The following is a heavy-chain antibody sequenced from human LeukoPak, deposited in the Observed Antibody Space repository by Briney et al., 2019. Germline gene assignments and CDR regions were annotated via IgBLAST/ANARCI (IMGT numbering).Heavy chain of an antibody. V-gene: IGHV3-53*01. D-gene: IGHD6-19*01. Sequence: PWGSLRLSCAASGLTVSSNYMNWVRQAPGKGLEWVAVIYSGGTTYYTASVKGRFTISVDNSKNPLYLQMNSLRAEDAAVYYCAKVSSGWTHPDYWGQGTLVTVSS. CDR1: GLTVSSNY. CDR3: AKVSSGWTHPDY. J-gene: IGHJ4*02. CDR2: IYSGGTT.